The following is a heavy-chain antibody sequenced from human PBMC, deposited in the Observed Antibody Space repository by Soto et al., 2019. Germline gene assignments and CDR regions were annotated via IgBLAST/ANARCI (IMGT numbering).Heavy chain of an antibody. J-gene: IGHJ5*02. D-gene: IGHD6-13*01. CDR2: IYYSGST. CDR1: GSSISSGGYY. V-gene: IGHV4-31*03. Sequence: QVQLQESGPGLVKPSQTLSLTCTVTGSSISSGGYYWNWIRQRPGKGLEWIGYIYYSGSTYYNPSLKSRVTISVDTSKNQFSLKLSSVTAADTAVYYCARDRQQLYSNWIDPWGQGTLVTVSS. CDR3: ARDRQQLYSNWIDP.